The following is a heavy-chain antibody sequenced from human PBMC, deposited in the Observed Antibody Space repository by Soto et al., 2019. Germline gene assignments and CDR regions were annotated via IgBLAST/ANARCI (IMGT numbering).Heavy chain of an antibody. CDR2: INSDGSST. J-gene: IGHJ3*02. CDR1: GFTFTTYA. CDR3: ARPRPGAFDI. V-gene: IGHV3-74*01. Sequence: GGSLRLSCAASGFTFTTYAMSWVRQAPGKGLEWVSRINSDGSSTSYADSVKGRFTISRDNAKNTLYLQMNSLRAEDTAVYYCARPRPGAFDIWGQGTMVTVSS.